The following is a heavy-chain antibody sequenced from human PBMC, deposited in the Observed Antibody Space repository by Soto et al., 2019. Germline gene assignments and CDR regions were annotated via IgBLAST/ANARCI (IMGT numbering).Heavy chain of an antibody. CDR3: ARVRYGDYHRIDY. J-gene: IGHJ4*02. V-gene: IGHV4-59*01. Sequence: TSETLSLTCTVSGGSISSYYWSWIRQPPGKGLEWIGYIYYSGSTNYNPSLKSRVTISVDTSKNQFSLKLSSVTAADTAVYYCARVRYGDYHRIDYWGQGTLVTVSS. CDR1: GGSISSYY. CDR2: IYYSGST. D-gene: IGHD4-17*01.